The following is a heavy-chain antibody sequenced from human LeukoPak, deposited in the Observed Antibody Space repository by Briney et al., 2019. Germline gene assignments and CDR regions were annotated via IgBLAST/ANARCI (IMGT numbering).Heavy chain of an antibody. D-gene: IGHD3-22*01. CDR2: IIPIFGTA. J-gene: IGHJ3*02. CDR3: ARDPEYYYDSSGPGAFDI. CDR1: GGTFSSYA. Sequence: ASVKVSCKASGGTFSSYAISWVRQAPGQGLEWMGGIIPIFGTANYAQKFQGRVTITTDESTSTAYMELSSLRSEDTAVYYCARDPEYYYDSSGPGAFDIWSQGTMVTVSS. V-gene: IGHV1-69*05.